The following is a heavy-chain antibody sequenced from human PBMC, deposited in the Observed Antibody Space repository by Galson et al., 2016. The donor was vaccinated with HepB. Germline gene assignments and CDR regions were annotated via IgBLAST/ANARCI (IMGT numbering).Heavy chain of an antibody. CDR3: AKGPEQWLVRIYGMGV. CDR1: GFTFSTYP. D-gene: IGHD6-19*01. V-gene: IGHV3-64*02. CDR2: ITSNGGDT. J-gene: IGHJ6*04. Sequence: SLRLSCAASGFTFSTYPMHWVRQAPGKGLEYVSGITSNGGDTYYADSVKGRFTISRDNYKNTLYLQMNSLRAEDTAVYYCAKGPEQWLVRIYGMGVWGKGTTVTVSS.